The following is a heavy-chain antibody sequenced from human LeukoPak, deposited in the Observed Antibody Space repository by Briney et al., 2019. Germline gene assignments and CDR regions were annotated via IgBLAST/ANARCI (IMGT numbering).Heavy chain of an antibody. CDR1: VYTFTSYY. CDR3: ARVNDSSGYYGY. Sequence: ASVTVSFKASVYTFTSYYMHWVRQAPGQGLEWMGIINPSGGSTSYAQKFQGRVTMTRDTSTSTVYMELSSLRSEDTAVYYCARVNDSSGYYGYWGQGTLVTVSS. D-gene: IGHD3-22*01. J-gene: IGHJ4*02. CDR2: INPSGGST. V-gene: IGHV1-46*01.